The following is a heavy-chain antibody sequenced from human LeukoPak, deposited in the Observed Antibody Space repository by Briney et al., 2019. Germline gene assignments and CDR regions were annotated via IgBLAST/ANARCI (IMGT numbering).Heavy chain of an antibody. CDR2: ISSSGSTI. D-gene: IGHD3-10*01. CDR1: GFTFSSYE. V-gene: IGHV3-48*03. J-gene: IGHJ4*02. Sequence: RGSLRLSCAASGFTFSSYEMNWVRQAPGKGLEWVSYISSSGSTIYYADSVKGRFTISRDNAKNALYLQMNSLRAEDTAVYYCAKDLHYGSADYWGQGTLVTVSS. CDR3: AKDLHYGSADY.